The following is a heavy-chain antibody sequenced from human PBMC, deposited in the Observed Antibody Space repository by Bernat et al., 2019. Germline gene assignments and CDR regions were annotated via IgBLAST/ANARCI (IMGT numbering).Heavy chain of an antibody. D-gene: IGHD2-15*01. CDR2: ISSSSSYI. J-gene: IGHJ3*02. V-gene: IGHV3-21*01. CDR1: GFTFSSYS. Sequence: EVQLVESGGGLVKPGGSLRLSCAASGFTFSSYSMNWVRQAPGKGLEWVSSISSSSSYIYYAESVKGRFTISRDNAKNSLYLQMNSLRAEDTAVYYCAILETAFCSGGSCYAFDIWGQGTMVTVSS. CDR3: AILETAFCSGGSCYAFDI.